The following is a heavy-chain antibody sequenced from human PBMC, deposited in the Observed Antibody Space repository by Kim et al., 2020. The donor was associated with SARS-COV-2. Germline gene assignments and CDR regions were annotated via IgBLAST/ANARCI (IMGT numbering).Heavy chain of an antibody. CDR2: ISGSSSNI. CDR1: GFTFSSYT. J-gene: IGHJ6*01. CDR3: ARDGGCGGDCSLGIYYY. V-gene: IGHV3-21*01. D-gene: IGHD2-21*02. Sequence: GGSLRLSCAASGFTFSSYTMKWVRQAPGKGLEWVSSISGSSSNIYYADSVKGRFTISRDNAKTSLYLQMNSLRAEDTAVYYCARDGGCGGDCSLGIYYY.